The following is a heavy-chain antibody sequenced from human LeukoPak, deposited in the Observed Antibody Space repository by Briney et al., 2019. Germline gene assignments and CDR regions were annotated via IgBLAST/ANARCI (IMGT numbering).Heavy chain of an antibody. V-gene: IGHV4-4*02. D-gene: IGHD6-19*01. CDR2: IHYSGGT. CDR3: ARVSSGWSPFDY. J-gene: IGHJ4*02. Sequence: SETLSLTCAVSGGSISSSNWWSWVRQPPGKGLEWIGYIHYSGGTNYNSSLKSRVSISVDTSKNQFSLKLSSVTAADTAVYYCARVSSGWSPFDYWGQGTLVTVSS. CDR1: GGSISSSNW.